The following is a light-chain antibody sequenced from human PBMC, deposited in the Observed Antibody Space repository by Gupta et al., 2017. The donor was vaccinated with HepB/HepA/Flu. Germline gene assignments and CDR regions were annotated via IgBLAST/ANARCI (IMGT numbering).Light chain of an antibody. J-gene: IGKJ2*01. CDR2: WAS. CDR3: QQEDSTPIT. CDR1: QSVLDSSNNKNY. V-gene: IGKV4-1*01. Sequence: DIVMTQSPDSLAVSLGERATINCKSSQSVLDSSNNKNYLAWYQQKPGQPPKLLIYWASTRESGVPDRFSGRGSGTDFTLTINSLQAEDVAVYYCQQEDSTPITFGQGTKLEIK.